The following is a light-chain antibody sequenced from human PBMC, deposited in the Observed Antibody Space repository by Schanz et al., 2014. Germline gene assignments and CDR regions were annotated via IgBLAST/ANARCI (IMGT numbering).Light chain of an antibody. Sequence: QSVLTQPPSVSAAPGQKVTISCTGTRSDVGGYNYVSWYQQHPGKAPRLMISDVSDRPSGVSNRFSGSKSGNTASLTISGLQAEDEADYYCSSYTSSNTVVFGGGTKLTVL. V-gene: IGLV2-14*03. J-gene: IGLJ3*02. CDR3: SSYTSSNTVV. CDR2: DVS. CDR1: RSDVGGYNY.